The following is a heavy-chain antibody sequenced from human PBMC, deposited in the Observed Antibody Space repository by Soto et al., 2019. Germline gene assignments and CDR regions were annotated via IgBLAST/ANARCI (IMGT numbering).Heavy chain of an antibody. CDR3: ARMYSSGSGWFHP. J-gene: IGHJ5*02. D-gene: IGHD6-19*01. CDR1: GYSISAGGYY. CDR2: FYSSGSI. V-gene: IGHV4-31*03. Sequence: LQESGPGLVKPSQTLSLTCFVSGYSISAGGYYWSWIRHHPGKGLEWIRSFYSSGSIIYNPSLRSRVSISGDTSSNQFSMSLTSVTAADTARYYCARMYSSGSGWFHPWGQGTLVTVSS.